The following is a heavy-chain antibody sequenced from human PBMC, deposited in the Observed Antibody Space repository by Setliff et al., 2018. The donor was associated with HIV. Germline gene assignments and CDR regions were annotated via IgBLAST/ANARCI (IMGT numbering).Heavy chain of an antibody. D-gene: IGHD1-1*01. J-gene: IGHJ4*02. CDR3: ARGGTLFY. V-gene: IGHV1-8*02. Sequence: GASVKVSCKTSGYTFTSHDINWVRQAPGQGLEWMGWMSPNSGNTGYTQKFEGRVTFTRDASINTAYLELHSLTSDDTAVYYCARGGTLFYWGQGTLVTVSS. CDR1: GYTFTSHD. CDR2: MSPNSGNT.